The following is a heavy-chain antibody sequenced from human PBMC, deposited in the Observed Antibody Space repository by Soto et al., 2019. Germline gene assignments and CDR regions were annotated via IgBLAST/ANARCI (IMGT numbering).Heavy chain of an antibody. J-gene: IGHJ4*02. D-gene: IGHD6-19*01. CDR1: GFTFSSYG. Sequence: EFGGGVVQPGRSLRLSCAASGFTFSSYGMHWVRQAPGKGLEWVAVISYDGSNKYYADSVKGRFTISRDNSKNTLYLQMNSLRAEDTAVYYCAKLGSGWPAGFDYWGQGTLVTVSS. V-gene: IGHV3-30*18. CDR3: AKLGSGWPAGFDY. CDR2: ISYDGSNK.